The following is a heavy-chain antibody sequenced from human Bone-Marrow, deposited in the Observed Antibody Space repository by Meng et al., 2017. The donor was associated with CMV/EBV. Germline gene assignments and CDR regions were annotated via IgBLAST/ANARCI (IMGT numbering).Heavy chain of an antibody. CDR1: GGSFSGSY. CDR3: ARTAVFWSGYYTPYYFDY. CDR2: INHSGST. J-gene: IGHJ4*02. D-gene: IGHD3-3*01. Sequence: SETPSLTCAVDGGSFSGSYWSWIRQPPGKGLEWIGEINHSGSTNYNPSLKSRVTISVDTSKNQFSLYLSSVSAADTAVYDCARTAVFWSGYYTPYYFDYWGQGTLVTVSS. V-gene: IGHV4-34*01.